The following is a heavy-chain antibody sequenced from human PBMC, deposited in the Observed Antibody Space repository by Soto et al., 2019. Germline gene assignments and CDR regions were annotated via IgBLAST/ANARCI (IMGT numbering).Heavy chain of an antibody. CDR2: ISAYNGNT. V-gene: IGHV1-18*01. CDR3: ARVWYNWNYGARGWFDP. J-gene: IGHJ5*02. D-gene: IGHD1-7*01. Sequence: QVQLVQSGAEVKKPGASVKVSCKASGYTFTSYGISWVRQAPGQGLEWMGWISAYNGNTNYAQKLQGRVTMTTDTSTSTAYMELRSLRSDDTAVYYCARVWYNWNYGARGWFDPRGQGTLVTVSS. CDR1: GYTFTSYG.